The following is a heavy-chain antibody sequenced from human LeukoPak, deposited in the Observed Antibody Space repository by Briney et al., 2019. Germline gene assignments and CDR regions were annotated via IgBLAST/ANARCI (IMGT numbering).Heavy chain of an antibody. J-gene: IGHJ4*02. D-gene: IGHD3-22*01. V-gene: IGHV1-2*02. CDR2: INPNSGGT. CDR3: ARSTYYYDSSGYYPVDY. Sequence: ASEKVSCKASGYTFTGYYMHWVRQAPGQGLEGMGGINPNSGGTNYAQKFQGRVTMTRDTSISTAYMELSRLRSDDTAVYYCARSTYYYDSSGYYPVDYWGQGTLVTVSS. CDR1: GYTFTGYY.